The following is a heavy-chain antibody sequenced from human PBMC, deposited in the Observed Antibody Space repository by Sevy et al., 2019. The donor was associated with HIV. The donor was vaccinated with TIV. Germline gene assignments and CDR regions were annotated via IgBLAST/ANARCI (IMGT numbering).Heavy chain of an antibody. D-gene: IGHD1-26*01. CDR1: GFIFGDYG. CDR2: FKSKIHGGTT. CDR3: TRWSGSQSIFDY. J-gene: IGHJ4*02. Sequence: GGSLRLSCTASGFIFGDYGMSWVRQAPVKGLEWIAFFKSKIHGGTTEKAASVKGRFTISRDDSKNIVYLQMSNLKTEDTAVYYCTRWSGSQSIFDYWGQGTLVTVSS. V-gene: IGHV3-49*04.